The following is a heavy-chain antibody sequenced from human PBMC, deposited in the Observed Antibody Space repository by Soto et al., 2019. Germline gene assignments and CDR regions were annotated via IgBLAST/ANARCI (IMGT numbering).Heavy chain of an antibody. CDR2: IYPGDVNI. V-gene: IGHV1-46*01. CDR1: GYSFTSHD. J-gene: IGHJ4*02. CDR3: ARVTGYYAPDY. D-gene: IGHD3-9*01. Sequence: GASVKVACKAIGYSFTSHDMHWVRQAPGQGLEWMGTIYPGDVNIAYAQKFQGRVTMTRDTSASTAYMELSSLTSEDTAVYYCARVTGYYAPDYWGQGTLVTVSS.